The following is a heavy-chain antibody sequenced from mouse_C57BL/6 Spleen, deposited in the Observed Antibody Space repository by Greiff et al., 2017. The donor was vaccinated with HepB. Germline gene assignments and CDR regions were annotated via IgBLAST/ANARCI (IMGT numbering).Heavy chain of an antibody. J-gene: IGHJ1*03. V-gene: IGHV5-4*01. CDR2: ISDGGSYT. CDR3: ARDYDGSWDFDV. D-gene: IGHD2-3*01. CDR1: GFTFSSYA. Sequence: EVQLVESGGGLVKPGGSLKLSCAASGFTFSSYAMSWVRQTPEKRLEWVATISDGGSYTYYPDNVKGRFTISRDNAKNNLYLQMSHLKSEDTALYYCARDYDGSWDFDVWGTGTTVTVSS.